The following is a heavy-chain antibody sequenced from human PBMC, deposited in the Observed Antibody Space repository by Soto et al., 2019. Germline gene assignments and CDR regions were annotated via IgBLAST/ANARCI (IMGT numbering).Heavy chain of an antibody. CDR3: ARRVAVTSVRDIAYYYYGLDV. Sequence: SVEVSCKAVGGSFSVYAIGGVGQSGLRWRDGRGGIIPMFGSTNYAQKFQGRVTITADESTSTAFMELSSLRSEDTAVYYCARRVAVTSVRDIAYYYYGLDVWGQGPTVTVSS. J-gene: IGHJ6*02. CDR2: IIPMFGST. V-gene: IGHV1-69*13. D-gene: IGHD2-21*02. CDR1: GGSFSVYA.